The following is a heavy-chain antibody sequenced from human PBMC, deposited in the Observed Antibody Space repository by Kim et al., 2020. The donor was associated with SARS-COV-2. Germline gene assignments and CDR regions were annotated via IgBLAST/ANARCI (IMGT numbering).Heavy chain of an antibody. D-gene: IGHD3-10*01. CDR1: GGTFSSYA. Sequence: SVKVSCKASGGTFSSYAISWVRQAPGQGLEWMGGIIPIFGTANYAQKFQGRVTITADESTSTAYMELSSLRSEDTAVYYCARDLWNYYGSGSSYYYYGMDVWGQGTTVTVSS. V-gene: IGHV1-69*13. CDR3: ARDLWNYYGSGSSYYYYGMDV. CDR2: IIPIFGTA. J-gene: IGHJ6*02.